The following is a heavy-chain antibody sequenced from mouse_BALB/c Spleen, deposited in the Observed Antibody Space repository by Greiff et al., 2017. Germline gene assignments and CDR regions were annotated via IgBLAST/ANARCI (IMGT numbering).Heavy chain of an antibody. J-gene: IGHJ3*01. CDR1: GYTFTSYV. CDR2: INPYNDGT. D-gene: IGHD2-10*02. V-gene: IGHV1-14*01. CDR3: ARSEYGNYVAWFAY. Sequence: EVQLQQSGPELVKPGASVKMSCKASGYTFTSYVMHWVKQKPGQGLEWIGYINPYNDGTKYNQKFKDKATLTADKSSSTAYMQLSSLTSEDSAVYYCARSEYGNYVAWFAYWGQGTLVTVSA.